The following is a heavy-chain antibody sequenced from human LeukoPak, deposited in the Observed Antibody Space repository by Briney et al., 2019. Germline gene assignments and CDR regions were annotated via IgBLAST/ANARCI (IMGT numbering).Heavy chain of an antibody. J-gene: IGHJ4*02. CDR1: GGSFSGYY. CDR3: ARGKYYYDSSGYYYDY. D-gene: IGHD3-22*01. CDR2: INHSGST. Sequence: PSETLSLTCAVYGGSFSGYYWSWIRQPPGKGLEWIGEINHSGSTNYNPSLKSRVTISVDTSKNQFSLKLSSVTAAGTAVYYCARGKYYYDSSGYYYDYWGQGTLVTVSS. V-gene: IGHV4-34*01.